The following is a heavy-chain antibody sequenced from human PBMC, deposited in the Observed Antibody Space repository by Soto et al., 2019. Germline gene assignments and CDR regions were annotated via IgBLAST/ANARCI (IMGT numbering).Heavy chain of an antibody. CDR3: ARSVEGHFDY. CDR2: ITSDTNTI. V-gene: IGHV3-48*02. J-gene: IGHJ4*02. D-gene: IGHD6-19*01. CDR1: GFSFSIYS. Sequence: GESLRLSCAASGFSFSIYSMNWVRQAPGKGPEWSSYITSDTNTIKYADSVKGRFTISRDNAKNSLYLQMNSLRDEDTAVYYCARSVEGHFDYWGQGTVVTVSS.